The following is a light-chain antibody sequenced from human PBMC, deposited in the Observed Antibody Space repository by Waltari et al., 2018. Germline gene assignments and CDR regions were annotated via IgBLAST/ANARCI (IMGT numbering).Light chain of an antibody. CDR3: GADHGSGRNFVVV. J-gene: IGLJ2*01. V-gene: IGLV9-49*01. CDR2: VGTGGIVG. CDR1: SGYSNYK. Sequence: QPVLTQPPSASASLGASVTLTCTLSSGYSNYKVDWYQQRPGKGPRFVMRVGTGGIVGAKGDGIPGRFSVLGSGLNRYLTIKNIQEEDESDYHCGADHGSGRNFVVVFGGGTKLTVL.